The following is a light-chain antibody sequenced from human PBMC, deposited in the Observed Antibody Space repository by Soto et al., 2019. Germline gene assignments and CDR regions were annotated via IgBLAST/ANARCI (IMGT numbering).Light chain of an antibody. V-gene: IGKV3-11*01. CDR3: PQRSNWPLT. CDR1: PTARSY. Sequence: EIVLTQSPATLSLSPGERATLSCRASPTARSYLAWYQQKPGQAPRLLIYDVSNRATGVPARFSGSGSETDFSLTMRSLEPEDFAVYYCPQRSNWPLTFGGGTRVEIK. J-gene: IGKJ4*01. CDR2: DVS.